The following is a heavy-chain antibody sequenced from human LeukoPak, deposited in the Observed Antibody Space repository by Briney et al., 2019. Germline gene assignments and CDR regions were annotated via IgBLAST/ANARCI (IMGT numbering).Heavy chain of an antibody. D-gene: IGHD2-2*01. J-gene: IGHJ6*03. CDR3: ARDSVPAALRTQGNYYMDV. V-gene: IGHV1-69*05. Sequence: ASVKVSCKASGGTFSSYTISWVRQAPGQGLEWMGGIIPIFGTVNYAQKFQGRVTIATDESTGTAYMELSSLGSEDTAVYYCARDSVPAALRTQGNYYMDVWGKGTTVTVSS. CDR2: IIPIFGTV. CDR1: GGTFSSYT.